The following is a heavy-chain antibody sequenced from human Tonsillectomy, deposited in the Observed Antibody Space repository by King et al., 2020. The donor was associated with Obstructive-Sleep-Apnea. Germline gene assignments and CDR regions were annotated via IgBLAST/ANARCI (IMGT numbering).Heavy chain of an antibody. Sequence: QLVQSGGGLVQPGGSLRLSCAASGFTFSSYSMNWVRQAPGKGLEWVSYISSSSSTIYYADSVKGRFTISRDNAKNSLYLQMNSLRAEDTAVYYCARGGGIMITSGGVHDYWGQGTLVTVSS. D-gene: IGHD3-16*01. CDR1: GFTFSSYS. J-gene: IGHJ4*02. CDR2: ISSSSSTI. V-gene: IGHV3-48*04. CDR3: ARGGGIMITSGGVHDY.